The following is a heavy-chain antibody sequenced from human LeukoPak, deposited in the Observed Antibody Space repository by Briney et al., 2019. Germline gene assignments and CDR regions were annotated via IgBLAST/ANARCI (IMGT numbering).Heavy chain of an antibody. V-gene: IGHV3-23*01. Sequence: GSLRLSCAASGFTFSSYAMSWVRQAPGKGLEWISGISASGVSTTYADSVKGRFTISRGNSKNTLYLQMNSLRAEDTAVYYCAKFHSSGWYAHFDNWGQGTLVTVSS. CDR3: AKFHSSGWYAHFDN. D-gene: IGHD6-19*01. CDR2: ISASGVST. J-gene: IGHJ4*02. CDR1: GFTFSSYA.